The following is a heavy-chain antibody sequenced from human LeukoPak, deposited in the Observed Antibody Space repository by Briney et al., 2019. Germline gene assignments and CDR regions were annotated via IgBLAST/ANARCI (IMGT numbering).Heavy chain of an antibody. CDR3: TRMTTGHDY. CDR1: GVSFNDYY. V-gene: IGHV4-34*01. D-gene: IGHD4-17*01. CDR2: INHSGYT. Sequence: SETLSLTCAVSGVSFNDYYWSWVRQTPGKRLEWIGEINHSGYTNDSPSLKSRVTLSIDTSRKQFSLNLRSVTVADTGIYYCTRMTTGHDYWGQGTLVTVSS. J-gene: IGHJ4*02.